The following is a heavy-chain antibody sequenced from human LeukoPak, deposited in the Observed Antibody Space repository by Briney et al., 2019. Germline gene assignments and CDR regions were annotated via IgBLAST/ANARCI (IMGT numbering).Heavy chain of an antibody. J-gene: IGHJ3*02. CDR2: IYYSGST. D-gene: IGHD3-10*01. CDR1: GGSISSYY. CDR3: ATHSYGSGSYYKSHAFDI. V-gene: IGHV4-59*08. Sequence: SETLSLTCTVSGGSISSYYWSWIRQPPGKGLEWIGYIYYSGSTNYNPSLKSRVTISVDTSKNQFSLKLSSVTAADTAVYYCATHSYGSGSYYKSHAFDIWGQGTMVTVSS.